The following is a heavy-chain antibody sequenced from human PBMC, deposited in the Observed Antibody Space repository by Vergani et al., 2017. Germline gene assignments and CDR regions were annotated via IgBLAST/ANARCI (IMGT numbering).Heavy chain of an antibody. CDR3: ARLAYYDSSGYYYAEDY. CDR2: IYPGDSDT. Sequence: EVQLVQSGAEVKKPGESLKISCKGSGYSFTSYWIGWVRQMPGKGLEWMGIIYPGDSDTRYSPSFQGQVTISADKSISTAYLQSSSLKASDTAMYYCARLAYYDSSGYYYAEDYWGQGTLVTVSS. V-gene: IGHV5-51*01. D-gene: IGHD3-22*01. J-gene: IGHJ4*02. CDR1: GYSFTSYW.